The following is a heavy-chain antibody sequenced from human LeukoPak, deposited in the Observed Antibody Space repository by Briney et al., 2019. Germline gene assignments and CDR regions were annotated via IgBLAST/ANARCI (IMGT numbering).Heavy chain of an antibody. J-gene: IGHJ4*02. D-gene: IGHD1-26*01. CDR1: GFTFSSYS. V-gene: IGHV3-30-3*01. CDR2: ISYDGNNK. Sequence: PGGSLRLSCAAAGFTFSSYSMHWVRQAPGKGLEWVAVISYDGNNKYYADSVKGRFTISRDKSKNTLYLQMNSLRAEDTAVYYCARESSGTYYLKQWGQGTLVTVYS. CDR3: ARESSGTYYLKQ.